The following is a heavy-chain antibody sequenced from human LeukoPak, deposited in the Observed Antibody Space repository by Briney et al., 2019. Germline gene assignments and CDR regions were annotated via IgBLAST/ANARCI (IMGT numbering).Heavy chain of an antibody. CDR1: GGSISSTNW. J-gene: IGHJ4*02. D-gene: IGHD6-6*01. V-gene: IGHV4-4*02. Sequence: SETLSLTCAVSGGSISSTNWWSWVRQPPGKGLEWIGEIYHSGSTNYNPSLKSRVTISVDTSKNQFSLKLSSVTAADTAVYYCARLRWGGAARALYFDYWGQGTLVTVSS. CDR2: IYHSGST. CDR3: ARLRWGGAARALYFDY.